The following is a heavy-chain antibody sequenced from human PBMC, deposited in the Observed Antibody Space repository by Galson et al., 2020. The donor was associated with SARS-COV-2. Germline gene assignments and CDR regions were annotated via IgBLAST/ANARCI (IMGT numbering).Heavy chain of an antibody. CDR3: SKYDGGLL. CDR1: GFTISRYW. D-gene: IGHD3-3*01. CDR2: IKPDGSQQ. Sequence: GGSLRLSCAGSGFTISRYWMNWVRQAPGKGLEWVANIKPDGSQQQYVDSVKGRFVISRDNAQNSVYLQMNSLRAEDTAVYYCSKYDGGLLWGQGTMVTVSS. J-gene: IGHJ3*01. V-gene: IGHV3-7*01.